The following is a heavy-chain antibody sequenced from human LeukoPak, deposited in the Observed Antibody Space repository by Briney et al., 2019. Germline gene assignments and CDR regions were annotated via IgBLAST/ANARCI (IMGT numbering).Heavy chain of an antibody. J-gene: IGHJ4*02. Sequence: SETLSLTCTVSDGSISSYYWTWIRQPPGKGLEWIGYIYYSGSTNYNPSLKSRVTISLDTSKNQFSLKLSSMTAADTAVYYCARVGGYYQNDYWGQGTLVTVSS. CDR2: IYYSGST. V-gene: IGHV4-59*01. CDR3: ARVGGYYQNDY. D-gene: IGHD3-3*01. CDR1: DGSISSYY.